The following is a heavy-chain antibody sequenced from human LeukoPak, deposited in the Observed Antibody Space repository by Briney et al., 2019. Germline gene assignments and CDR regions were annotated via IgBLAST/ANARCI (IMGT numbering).Heavy chain of an antibody. Sequence: PSETLSRTCAVSGYSISSGYYWGWIGQPPWKGLAWIGSMYYSGITYYNPSLKSRVTISVDTSKNLFSLKLSSVTAADTAVYYCARHTLRWLPDNWGQGTLVTVSS. CDR3: ARHTLRWLPDN. D-gene: IGHD6-19*01. J-gene: IGHJ4*02. V-gene: IGHV4-38-2*01. CDR1: GYSISSGYY. CDR2: MYYSGIT.